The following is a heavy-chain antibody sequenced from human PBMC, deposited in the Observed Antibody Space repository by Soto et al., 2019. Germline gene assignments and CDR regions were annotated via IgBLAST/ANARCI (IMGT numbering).Heavy chain of an antibody. CDR2: IKSWTDGGRD. CDR1: GFTFNSAW. V-gene: IGHV3-15*02. D-gene: IGHD2-2*01. J-gene: IGHJ4*02. CDR3: TTWRREKSCTSVSCYGDGAY. Sequence: EVPLVESGGALVKPGESLTLSCAASGFTFNSAWMTWVRQAPGKRLEWVGRIKSWTDGGRDDTAAPVNGRFTIIRDVSKNTFYLQMNSLTSEDTAVSYCTTWRREKSCTSVSCYGDGAYWGQGTRVTVSS.